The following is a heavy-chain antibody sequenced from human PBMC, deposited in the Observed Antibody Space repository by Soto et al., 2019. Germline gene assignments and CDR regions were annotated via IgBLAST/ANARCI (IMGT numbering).Heavy chain of an antibody. J-gene: IGHJ3*02. CDR1: GGSVISSSW. V-gene: IGHV4-4*02. D-gene: IGHD2-21*01. Sequence: SETLSLTCGVSGGSVISSSWRTWLRQSPGKGLEWIGEIYHAGSPNYNPSFQSRVIISLDKSKNNFSLRLTSVTAADAAIYYCARGSSFRGDFDIWGQGTTVTVSS. CDR2: IYHAGSP. CDR3: ARGSSFRGDFDI.